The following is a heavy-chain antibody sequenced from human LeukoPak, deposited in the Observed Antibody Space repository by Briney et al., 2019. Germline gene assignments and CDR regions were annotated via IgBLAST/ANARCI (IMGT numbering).Heavy chain of an antibody. CDR2: MNYGGST. Sequence: SETLSLTCTVSGGSISSSNYYWGWIRQPPGKGLEWIGSMNYGGSTYYSPSLKSRVTISVDTSKNQFSLKLSSVTAADTAVYYCARDQSIAAAGTWGQGTLVTVSS. J-gene: IGHJ5*02. D-gene: IGHD6-13*01. CDR3: ARDQSIAAAGT. CDR1: GGSISSSNYY. V-gene: IGHV4-39*07.